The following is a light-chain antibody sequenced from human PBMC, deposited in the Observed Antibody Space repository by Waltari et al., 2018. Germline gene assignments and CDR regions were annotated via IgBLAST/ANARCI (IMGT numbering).Light chain of an antibody. CDR3: QQSYSTPYT. V-gene: IGKV1-39*01. CDR1: QNIGKF. Sequence: DIQMTQSPSSLSASVGHRVTITCRASQNIGKFLNWYQQKPGQAPKLLIYAASSLQGGVPSRFSGSGSGTDFTLTISSLQPEDFATYYCQQSYSTPYTFGQGTNLEIK. CDR2: AAS. J-gene: IGKJ2*01.